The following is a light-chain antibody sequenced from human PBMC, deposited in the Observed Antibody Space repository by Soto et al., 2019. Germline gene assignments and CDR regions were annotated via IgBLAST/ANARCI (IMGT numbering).Light chain of an antibody. Sequence: QSVLTQPPSVSGAPGQRVTISCTGSSSNIGAGYDVHWYQQLPGTAPKLLIYGNSNRPSGVPDRFSGSKSGTSASLAITGIRAEDEADYYRQSYDSSLSGWVFGGGTKLTFL. CDR2: GNS. J-gene: IGLJ3*02. CDR1: SSNIGAGYD. CDR3: QSYDSSLSGWV. V-gene: IGLV1-40*01.